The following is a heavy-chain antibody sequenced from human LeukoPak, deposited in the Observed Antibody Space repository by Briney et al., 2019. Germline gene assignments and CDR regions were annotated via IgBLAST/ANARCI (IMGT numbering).Heavy chain of an antibody. CDR2: IYHSGNT. V-gene: IGHV4-38-2*01. Sequence: SETLSLTCAVSGYSISSDYYGAWIRQPPGKGLEWIGSIYHSGNTYYNPSLKSRVTISVDTSKNQFSLKLSSVTAADTAVHYCARNVRDYYFWSAYYYWGQGTLVTVSS. CDR1: GYSISSDYY. J-gene: IGHJ4*02. CDR3: ARNVRDYYFWSAYYY. D-gene: IGHD3-3*01.